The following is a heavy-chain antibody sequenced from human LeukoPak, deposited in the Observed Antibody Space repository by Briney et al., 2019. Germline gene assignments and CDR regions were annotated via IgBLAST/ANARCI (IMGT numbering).Heavy chain of an antibody. V-gene: IGHV4-31*03. D-gene: IGHD3-3*01. Sequence: PSETPSLTCTVSGGSISSGGYYWSWIRQHPGKGLEWIGYIYYSGSTYYNPSLKSRVTISVDTSKNQFSLKLSSVTAADTAVYYCARETTDFWSGPPGWFDPWGQGTLVTVSS. CDR1: GGSISSGGYY. CDR2: IYYSGST. J-gene: IGHJ5*02. CDR3: ARETTDFWSGPPGWFDP.